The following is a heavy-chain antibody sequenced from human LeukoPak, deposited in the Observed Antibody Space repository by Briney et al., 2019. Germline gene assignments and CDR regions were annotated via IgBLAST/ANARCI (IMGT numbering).Heavy chain of an antibody. D-gene: IGHD3-22*01. CDR3: ARQDYYDSGAWYFDL. V-gene: IGHV4-4*02. CDR1: GGSIRSSNW. Sequence: PSETLSLTCAVSGGSIRSSNWWSWVRQPPGKGLEGIGEIYHSGSTNYNPSLKRRVTISEDKSKNQFSLKLTSVTAADTAVYYCARQDYYDSGAWYFDLWGRGTLVTVSS. J-gene: IGHJ2*01. CDR2: IYHSGST.